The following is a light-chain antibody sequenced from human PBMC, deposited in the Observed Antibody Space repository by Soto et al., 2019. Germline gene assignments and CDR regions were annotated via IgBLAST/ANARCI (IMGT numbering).Light chain of an antibody. V-gene: IGKV3-15*01. CDR3: QQGHSTPYT. Sequence: EIVMTQSPATLSVSPGERATLSCRASQSVSSNLAWYQQKPGQAPRLLIYGASTRATGIPARFSGSGSGTEFTLTISSLQSEDFATYFCQQGHSTPYTFGQGT. J-gene: IGKJ2*01. CDR2: GAS. CDR1: QSVSSN.